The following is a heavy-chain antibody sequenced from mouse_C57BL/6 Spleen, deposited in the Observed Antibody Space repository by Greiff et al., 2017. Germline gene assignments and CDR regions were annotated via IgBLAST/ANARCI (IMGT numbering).Heavy chain of an antibody. CDR3: ARGNSYYYAMDY. Sequence: QVQLQQPGAELVKPGASVKLSCKASGYTFTSYWMHWVKQRPGQGLEWIGMFHPNSGSTNYNEKFQSKATLTVDKSSSTSYRQLSSLTSEDSAVFYCARGNSYYYAMDYWGQGTSVTDS. CDR1: GYTFTSYW. V-gene: IGHV1-64*01. J-gene: IGHJ4*01. CDR2: FHPNSGST.